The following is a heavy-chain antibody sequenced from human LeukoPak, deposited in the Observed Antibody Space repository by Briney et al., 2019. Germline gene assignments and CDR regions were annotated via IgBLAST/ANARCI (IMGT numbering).Heavy chain of an antibody. V-gene: IGHV4-38-2*02. CDR2: IYHSGST. Sequence: SETLSLTCTVSGYSISSGYYWGWIRQPPGKGLEWIGEIYHSGSTNYNPSLKSRVTISVDKSKNQFSLKLSSVTAADTAVYYCARDRGIAAAGTYDYWGQGTLVTVSS. J-gene: IGHJ4*02. CDR1: GYSISSGYY. D-gene: IGHD6-13*01. CDR3: ARDRGIAAAGTYDY.